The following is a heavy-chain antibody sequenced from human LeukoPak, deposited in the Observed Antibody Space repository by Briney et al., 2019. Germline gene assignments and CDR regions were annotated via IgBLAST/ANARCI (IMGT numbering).Heavy chain of an antibody. CDR2: ISHDGSNK. J-gene: IGHJ4*02. D-gene: IGHD6-13*01. Sequence: GGSLRLSCAASGFTFSSYARHWVRQAPGKGLEWVAVISHDGSNKYYADSVKGRFIIARDNSKQTLYLQMTSLRAEDTAVYYCARDMTAGYSSIESYWGQGTLVTVSS. CDR3: ARDMTAGYSSIESY. V-gene: IGHV3-30*04. CDR1: GFTFSSYA.